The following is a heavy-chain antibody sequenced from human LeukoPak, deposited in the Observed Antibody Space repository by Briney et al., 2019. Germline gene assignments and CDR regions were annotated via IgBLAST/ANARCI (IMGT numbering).Heavy chain of an antibody. CDR1: GFTFSSYD. CDR2: IGTAGDT. D-gene: IGHD5-18*01. CDR3: ARAKGAWIQLWPHKDWYFDL. Sequence: PGGSLRLFCAASGFTFSSYDMHWVRQATGKGLEWVSAIGTAGDTYYPRSVNGRFTISRENAKNSLYLQMNSLRAGDTAVYYCARAKGAWIQLWPHKDWYFDLWGRGTLVTVSS. J-gene: IGHJ2*01. V-gene: IGHV3-13*01.